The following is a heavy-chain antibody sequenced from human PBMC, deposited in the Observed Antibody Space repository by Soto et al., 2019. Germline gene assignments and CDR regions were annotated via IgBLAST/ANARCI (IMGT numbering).Heavy chain of an antibody. Sequence: QVQLVQSGAEVKKPGSSVKVSCKASGGTFSSYAISWVRQAPGQGLEWMGGIIPIVGSANYAQKFQGRVTISADESTSTAYMELSNLRSDDTAVYYCARSQGSSTSLEIYYYYYYGMDVWGQGTTVTVSS. CDR3: ARSQGSSTSLEIYYYYYYGMDV. J-gene: IGHJ6*02. D-gene: IGHD2-2*01. CDR1: GGTFSSYA. V-gene: IGHV1-69*01. CDR2: IIPIVGSA.